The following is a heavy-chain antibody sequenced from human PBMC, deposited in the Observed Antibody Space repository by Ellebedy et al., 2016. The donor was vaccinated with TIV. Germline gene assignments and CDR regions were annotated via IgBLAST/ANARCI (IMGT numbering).Heavy chain of an antibody. Sequence: ASVKVSXKVSGYTLTELSIHWVRQTPGKGLEWMGGFDPEDGETIYAQKFQGRVTMTEDTSTDTAYMELSSLRSEDTAVYYCATPGHYDSSGPIDYWGQGTLVTISS. D-gene: IGHD3-22*01. J-gene: IGHJ4*02. CDR2: FDPEDGET. V-gene: IGHV1-24*01. CDR3: ATPGHYDSSGPIDY. CDR1: GYTLTELS.